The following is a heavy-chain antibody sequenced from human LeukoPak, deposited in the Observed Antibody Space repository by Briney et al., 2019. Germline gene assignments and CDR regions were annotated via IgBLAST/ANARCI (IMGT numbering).Heavy chain of an antibody. Sequence: PSETLSLTCSVSGGPLRSYYWSWIRQPPGKGLEWIGYIYYNGATYYNPSLESRVTISIDTSKRQLSLELRSVTATDTAVYFCARDRRESSKPNDAFDIWGQGTMVTVSS. D-gene: IGHD4-11*01. CDR2: IYYNGAT. CDR3: ARDRRESSKPNDAFDI. J-gene: IGHJ3*02. CDR1: GGPLRSYY. V-gene: IGHV4-59*01.